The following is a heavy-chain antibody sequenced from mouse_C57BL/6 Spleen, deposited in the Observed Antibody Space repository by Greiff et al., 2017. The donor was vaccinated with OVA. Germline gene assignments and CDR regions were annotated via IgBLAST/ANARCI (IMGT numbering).Heavy chain of an antibody. CDR2: IRLKSDNYAT. CDR1: GFTFSNYW. CDR3: TGSSGYGAY. Sequence: EVMLVESGGGLVQPGGSMKLSCVASGFTFSNYWMNWVRQSPEKGLEWVAQIRLKSDNYATHYAESVKGRFTISRDDSKSSVYLQMNNLRAEDTGIYYCTGSSGYGAYWGQGTLVTVSA. V-gene: IGHV6-3*01. J-gene: IGHJ3*01. D-gene: IGHD3-2*02.